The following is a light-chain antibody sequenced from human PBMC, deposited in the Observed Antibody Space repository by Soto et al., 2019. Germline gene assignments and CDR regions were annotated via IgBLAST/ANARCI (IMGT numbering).Light chain of an antibody. CDR3: QQYDDWPWT. CDR2: GAS. V-gene: IGKV3-15*01. CDR1: QSVRNN. J-gene: IGKJ1*01. Sequence: IVMTQSPATLSVSPGERVTLSCRASQSVRNNLAWFEQKPGQSPMLLLYGASTRATALPARFSGSGSGTEFTLTISSLQSEDFAVYYCQQYDDWPWTFGQGTKVEIK.